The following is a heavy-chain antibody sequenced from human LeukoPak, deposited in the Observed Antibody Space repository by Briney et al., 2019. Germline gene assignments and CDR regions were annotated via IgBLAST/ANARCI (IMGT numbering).Heavy chain of an antibody. CDR2: VNAGNDNT. CDR1: GYTFTSYA. J-gene: IGHJ6*02. Sequence: GASVTVSCKASGYTFTSYAIHWVRQAPGQRLEWMGWVNAGNDNTKYSQKFQGRVTITRDTSASTAYMELSSLRSEDTAVYYCARVRGLEVTHHAYGMDVWGQGTTVTVSS. V-gene: IGHV1-3*01. CDR3: ARVRGLEVTHHAYGMDV. D-gene: IGHD6-19*01.